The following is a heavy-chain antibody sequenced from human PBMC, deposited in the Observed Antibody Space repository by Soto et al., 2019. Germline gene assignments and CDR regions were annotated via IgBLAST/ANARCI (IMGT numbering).Heavy chain of an antibody. V-gene: IGHV3-64*04. J-gene: IGHJ4*02. CDR3: AKDLGATVYNFDY. Sequence: GGSLRLSCSASGFTFSSFAMHWVRQAPGKGLEYISSISDTGGYTPYADSVKGRFTISRDNSKNTVYLQMSSLRAEDTAVYYCAKDLGATVYNFDYCGQGTLVIGSS. CDR1: GFTFSSFA. CDR2: ISDTGGYT. D-gene: IGHD3-16*01.